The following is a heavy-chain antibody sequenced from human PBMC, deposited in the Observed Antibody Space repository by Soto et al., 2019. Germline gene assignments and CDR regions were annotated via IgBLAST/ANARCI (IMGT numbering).Heavy chain of an antibody. V-gene: IGHV5-51*01. CDR2: IYPGDSDT. CDR3: ATSIAVGSSRYYYYMDV. Sequence: GESLKISCKGSGYSFTSYWIGWVRQMPGKGLEWMGIIYPGDSDTRYSPSFQGQVTISADKSISTDYLQWSSLKASDTAMDYCATSIAVGSSRYYYYMDVWGKGTTVTVSS. D-gene: IGHD6-6*01. CDR1: GYSFTSYW. J-gene: IGHJ6*03.